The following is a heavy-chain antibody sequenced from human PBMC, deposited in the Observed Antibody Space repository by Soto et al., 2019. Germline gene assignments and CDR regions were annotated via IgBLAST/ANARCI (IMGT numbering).Heavy chain of an antibody. Sequence: GGSLRLSCAASGFTFSSYAMHWVRQAPGKGLEWVAVISYDGSNKYYADSVKGRFTISRDNSKNTLYLQMNSLRAEDTAVYYCARAFVVTTPFDYWGQGTLVTVSS. CDR3: ARAFVVTTPFDY. V-gene: IGHV3-30-3*01. D-gene: IGHD2-21*02. CDR2: ISYDGSNK. CDR1: GFTFSSYA. J-gene: IGHJ4*02.